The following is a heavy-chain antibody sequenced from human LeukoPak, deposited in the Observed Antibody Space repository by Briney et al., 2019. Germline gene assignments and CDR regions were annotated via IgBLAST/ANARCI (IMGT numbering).Heavy chain of an antibody. Sequence: ASVKVSCKASGGTFRSYAISWVRQAPGQGLEWMGGIIPIFGTANYAQKLQGRVTITADESTSTAYMELSSLRSEDTAVYYCAREEDIVVVPAALDAFDIWGQGTMVTVSS. CDR2: IIPIFGTA. CDR3: AREEDIVVVPAALDAFDI. J-gene: IGHJ3*02. D-gene: IGHD2-2*01. CDR1: GGTFRSYA. V-gene: IGHV1-69*13.